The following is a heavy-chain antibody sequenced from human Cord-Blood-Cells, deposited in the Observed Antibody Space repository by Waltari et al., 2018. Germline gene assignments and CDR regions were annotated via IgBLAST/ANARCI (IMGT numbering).Heavy chain of an antibody. CDR1: AGSISSSSYY. CDR2: IYYSGGT. V-gene: IGHV4-39*01. J-gene: IGHJ4*02. Sequence: QLQLQESGPGLVKPSETLSLTCTVSAGSISSSSYYWGWIRQPPGKGREWIGSIYYSGGTYYNPSLKSRVTISVDTSKNQCSLKLSSVTAADTAVYYCASLIVATIDYWGQGTLVTVSS. D-gene: IGHD5-12*01. CDR3: ASLIVATIDY.